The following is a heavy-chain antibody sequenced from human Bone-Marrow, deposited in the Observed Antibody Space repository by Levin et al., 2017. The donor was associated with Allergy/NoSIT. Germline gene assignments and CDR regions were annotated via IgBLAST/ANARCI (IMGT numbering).Heavy chain of an antibody. CDR1: GFTFDDYG. CDR3: AKHRFEMSAYDGLDI. D-gene: IGHD3-9*01. Sequence: PGGSLRLSCVASGFTFDDYGMDWVRQGPGKGLEWVSGISWNSGRIEYADSVKGRFTISRDNATNSLFLQMNSLRGADTALYYGAKHRFEMSAYDGLDIWGQGIMVTVSS. V-gene: IGHV3-9*01. J-gene: IGHJ3*02. CDR2: ISWNSGRI.